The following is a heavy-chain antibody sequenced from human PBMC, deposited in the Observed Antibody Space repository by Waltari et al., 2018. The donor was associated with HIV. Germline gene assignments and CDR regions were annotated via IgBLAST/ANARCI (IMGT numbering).Heavy chain of an antibody. Sequence: GLVKPSETLSLTCTVSGGSISSSSYYWGWIRQPPGKGLEWIGSLFYSGSTYYNPSLKSRVTISVDTSKNQFSLKLSSVTAADTAVYYCASARIALARPSYFDYWGQGTLVTVSS. CDR1: GGSISSSSYY. J-gene: IGHJ4*02. CDR3: ASARIALARPSYFDY. D-gene: IGHD6-19*01. CDR2: LFYSGST. V-gene: IGHV4-39*01.